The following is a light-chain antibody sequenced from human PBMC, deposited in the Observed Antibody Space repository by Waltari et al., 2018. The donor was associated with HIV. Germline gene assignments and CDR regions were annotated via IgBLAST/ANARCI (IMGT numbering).Light chain of an antibody. CDR3: AAWDGSLRGGV. J-gene: IGLJ3*02. CDR2: TDN. CDR1: RSNIWLNL. Sequence: QSVLTHPLSASGTPGQRVTISCSGSRSNIWLNLVSWDQPPPGTAPKLLIFTDNQRPSGVPDRFSASKSGTSASLAISALQSDDEADYYCAAWDGSLRGGVFGGGTKLTV. V-gene: IGLV1-47*01.